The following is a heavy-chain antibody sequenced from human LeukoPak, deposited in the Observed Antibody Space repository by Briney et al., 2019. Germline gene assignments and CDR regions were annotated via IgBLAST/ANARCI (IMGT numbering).Heavy chain of an antibody. D-gene: IGHD2-15*01. J-gene: IGHJ6*02. V-gene: IGHV3-66*01. Sequence: GGSLRLSCAASGFTVSSNYMSWVRQAPGKGLEWVSVIYSGGSTYYADSVKGRFTISRDNSKNTLYLQMNSLRAEDTAVYYCARDLRSRVGQGVDVWGQGTTVTVSS. CDR3: ARDLRSRVGQGVDV. CDR2: IYSGGST. CDR1: GFTVSSNY.